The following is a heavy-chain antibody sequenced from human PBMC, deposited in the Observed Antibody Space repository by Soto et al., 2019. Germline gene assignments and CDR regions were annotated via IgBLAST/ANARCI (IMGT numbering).Heavy chain of an antibody. Sequence: GESLKISCKGSGYSFTSYWIGWVRQMPGKGLEWMGINYPGDSDTRYSPSFQGQVTISADKSITTAYRQWSSLNASNAAVYYCASLAVGATYCFDYWCQGTLVTVYS. CDR1: GYSFTSYW. V-gene: IGHV5-51*01. D-gene: IGHD1-26*01. CDR2: NYPGDSDT. J-gene: IGHJ4*02. CDR3: ASLAVGATYCFDY.